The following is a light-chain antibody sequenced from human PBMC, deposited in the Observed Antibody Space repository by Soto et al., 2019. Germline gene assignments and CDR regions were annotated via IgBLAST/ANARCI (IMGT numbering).Light chain of an antibody. J-gene: IGLJ1*01. V-gene: IGLV2-14*02. CDR2: EGS. Sequence: QSALTQPASVSGSPGQSITISCTGTSSDVGSYNLVSWYQQHPGKAPKLMIYEGSKRPSGVSNRFSGSKSGNTASLTISGLQAEDEANYYCNSYTPLSNRVFGTGTKLTVL. CDR1: SSDVGSYNL. CDR3: NSYTPLSNRV.